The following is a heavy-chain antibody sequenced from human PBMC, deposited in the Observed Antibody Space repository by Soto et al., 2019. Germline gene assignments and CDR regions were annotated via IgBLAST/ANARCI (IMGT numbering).Heavy chain of an antibody. Sequence: GGSLRLSCAASGFTFSSYGMHWVRQAPGKGLEWVAVISYDGSNKYYADSVKGRFTISRDNSKNTLYLQMNSLRAEDTAVYYCAKDRRPGTIGYFQHWGQGTLVTVSS. D-gene: IGHD1-1*01. V-gene: IGHV3-30*18. J-gene: IGHJ1*01. CDR3: AKDRRPGTIGYFQH. CDR2: ISYDGSNK. CDR1: GFTFSSYG.